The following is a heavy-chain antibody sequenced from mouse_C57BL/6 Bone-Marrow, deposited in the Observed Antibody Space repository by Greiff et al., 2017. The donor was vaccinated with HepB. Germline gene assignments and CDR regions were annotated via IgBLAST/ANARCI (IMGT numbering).Heavy chain of an antibody. CDR2: IYPGNSDT. CDR3: TREDWGYYYAMDY. V-gene: IGHV1-5*01. Sequence: VQLQQSGTVLARPGASVKMSCKTSGYTFTSYWMHWVKQRPGQGLEWIGAIYPGNSDTSYNQKFKGKAKLTAVTSASTAYMELSSLTNEDSAVYYCTREDWGYYYAMDYWGQGTAVTVAS. J-gene: IGHJ4*01. CDR1: GYTFTSYW. D-gene: IGHD4-1*01.